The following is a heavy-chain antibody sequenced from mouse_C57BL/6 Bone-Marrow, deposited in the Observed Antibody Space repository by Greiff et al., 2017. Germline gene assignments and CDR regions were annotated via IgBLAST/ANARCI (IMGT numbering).Heavy chain of an antibody. J-gene: IGHJ4*01. CDR1: GYTFTDYY. V-gene: IGHV1-26*01. CDR3: AREFTTVVAPYAMDY. Sequence: EVQLQQSGPELVKPGASVKISCKASGYTFTDYYMNWVKQSHGKSLEWIGDINPNNGGTSYNQKFKGKATLTVDKSSSTAYMELRSLTSEDSAVYYCAREFTTVVAPYAMDYWGQGTSVTVSS. CDR2: INPNNGGT. D-gene: IGHD1-1*01.